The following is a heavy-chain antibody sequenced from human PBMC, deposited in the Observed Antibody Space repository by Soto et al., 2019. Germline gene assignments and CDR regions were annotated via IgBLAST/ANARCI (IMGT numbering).Heavy chain of an antibody. D-gene: IGHD3-10*01. CDR2: IKGDGSEK. CDR3: ARDGGRFGEPY. V-gene: IGHV3-7*01. Sequence: GGSLRLSCVASGFTFSNHWMSWVRQAPGKGPEWVANIKGDGSEKYHADSVEGRFTISRDNARDSLYLQMNSLRVEDTAVYYCARDGGRFGEPYWGQGTMVTVSS. J-gene: IGHJ4*02. CDR1: GFTFSNHW.